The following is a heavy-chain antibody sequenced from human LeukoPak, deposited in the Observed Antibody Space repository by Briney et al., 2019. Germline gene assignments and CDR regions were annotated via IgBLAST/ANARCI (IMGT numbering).Heavy chain of an antibody. V-gene: IGHV3-15*01. D-gene: IGHD3-22*01. Sequence: KPGGSLRLSCAASGFTFRNAWMTWVRQAPGQGLEWVGRIKSKTDGGTTDYAAPVKVRFTISRDDSKNTLYLQMNSLKTEDTALYYCTTTYNYDSSGSIVDYWGQGTLVTVS. CDR2: IKSKTDGGTT. CDR3: TTTYNYDSSGSIVDY. J-gene: IGHJ4*02. CDR1: GFTFRNAW.